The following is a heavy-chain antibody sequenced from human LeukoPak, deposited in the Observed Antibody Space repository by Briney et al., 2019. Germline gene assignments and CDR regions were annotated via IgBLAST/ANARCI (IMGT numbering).Heavy chain of an antibody. CDR3: VSDHLWAFDI. Sequence: GGSLRLSCAASGFIFTSYTMNWVRQAPGKGPEWISFISVSGTTDCPDSVKGRFTISRDNAGNSLYLQMNSLRDDDTAVYYCVSDHLWAFDIWGQGTMVTVSS. V-gene: IGHV3-48*02. J-gene: IGHJ3*02. CDR2: ISVSGTT. CDR1: GFIFTSYT. D-gene: IGHD2-21*01.